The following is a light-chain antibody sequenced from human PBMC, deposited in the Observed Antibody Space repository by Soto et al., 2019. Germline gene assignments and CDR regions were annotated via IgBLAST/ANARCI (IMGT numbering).Light chain of an antibody. CDR2: GAS. CDR1: QSVASSY. Sequence: EIVLTQSPGTLSLSPGERATLSCRASQSVASSYLAWYQQKPGQAPRLLIYGASIRATGIPDRFRGSGSGTDFTLTISRLEPEDFAVYYCQQYGSSPLFTFGPGTKVDVK. CDR3: QQYGSSPLFT. V-gene: IGKV3-20*01. J-gene: IGKJ3*01.